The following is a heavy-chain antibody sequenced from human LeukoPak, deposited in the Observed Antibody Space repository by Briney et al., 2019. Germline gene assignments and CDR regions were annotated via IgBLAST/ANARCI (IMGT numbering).Heavy chain of an antibody. V-gene: IGHV1-18*01. CDR2: ISGYNSNP. Sequence: ASVKVSCKASGYTFTSYGISWVRPAPGQGLEWMGRISGYNSNPKYAQKFQGRVTMTTDTSTSTAYMELRGLTSDDTAVYYCARVRYQLLEYFDYWGQGTLVTVSS. D-gene: IGHD2-2*01. CDR3: ARVRYQLLEYFDY. CDR1: GYTFTSYG. J-gene: IGHJ4*02.